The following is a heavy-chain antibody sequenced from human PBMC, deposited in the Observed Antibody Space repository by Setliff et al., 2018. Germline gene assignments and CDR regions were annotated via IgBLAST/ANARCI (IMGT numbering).Heavy chain of an antibody. Sequence: SGPTLVNPTQTLTLTCTVSGFSLSNARMGVSWIRQPPGKALEWLAHIFSNDEKSYSTSLKSRLTISKDTSKSQVVLTMTNMDPVDTATYYCARIRGYAHFDYWGQGTLVTVSS. D-gene: IGHD6-25*01. V-gene: IGHV2-26*01. CDR3: ARIRGYAHFDY. CDR2: IFSNDEK. J-gene: IGHJ4*02. CDR1: GFSLSNARMG.